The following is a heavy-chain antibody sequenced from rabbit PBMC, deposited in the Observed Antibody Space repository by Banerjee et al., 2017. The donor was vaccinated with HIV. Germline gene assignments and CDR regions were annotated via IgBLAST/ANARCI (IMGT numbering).Heavy chain of an antibody. V-gene: IGHV1S40*01. CDR1: GFSFSSSYY. CDR2: IYAGSSGST. J-gene: IGHJ4*01. Sequence: QSLEESGGDLVKPGASLTLTRTASGFSFSSSYYMCWVRQAPGKGLEWIACIYAGSSGSTYYASWAKGRFTISKTSSTTVTLQMTSLTAADTATYFCASGGATMTMVINLWGQGTLVTVS. D-gene: IGHD2-1*01. CDR3: ASGGATMTMVINL.